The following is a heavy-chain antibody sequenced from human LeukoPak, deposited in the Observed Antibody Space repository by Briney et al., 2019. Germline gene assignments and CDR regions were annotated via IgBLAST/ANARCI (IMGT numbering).Heavy chain of an antibody. CDR1: GYTFTGYY. D-gene: IGHD3-9*01. CDR2: INPNSGGT. V-gene: IGHV1-2*02. J-gene: IGHJ6*03. Sequence: ASVKVSCKASGYTFTGYYMHWVRQAPGQGLEWMGWINPNSGGTNYAQKLQGRVTMTTDTSTSTAYMELRSLRSDDTAVYYCARDQRPVLRYFDWSVYYYYYMDVWGKGTTVTVSS. CDR3: ARDQRPVLRYFDWSVYYYYYMDV.